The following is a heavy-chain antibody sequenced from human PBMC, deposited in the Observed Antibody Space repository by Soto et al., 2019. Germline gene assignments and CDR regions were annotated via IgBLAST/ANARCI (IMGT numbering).Heavy chain of an antibody. Sequence: EVQLLQSGGGLAQPGGSLTLSCAASGFSFSDYSMNWVRRAPGKGLEWVSAFSAGGDYRHYADSVTGPFTISRDNSKNTLFLQMNSLRAEDTARYYCAREARYDRGVYHYEGIDYWGQGTLVTVSS. V-gene: IGHV3-23*01. J-gene: IGHJ4*02. CDR2: FSAGGDYR. D-gene: IGHD3-22*01. CDR1: GFSFSDYS. CDR3: AREARYDRGVYHYEGIDY.